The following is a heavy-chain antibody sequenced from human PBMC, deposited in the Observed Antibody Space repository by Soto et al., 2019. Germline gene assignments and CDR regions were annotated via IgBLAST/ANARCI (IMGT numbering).Heavy chain of an antibody. Sequence: SGGSLRLSCAASGFTFDDYAMHWVRQAPGKGLEWVSGISWNSGSIGYADSVKGRFTISRDNAKNSLYLQMNGLRAEDTALYYCAKDIRWVDSSGWPDYCMDVWGQGTTVTVSS. V-gene: IGHV3-9*01. D-gene: IGHD6-19*01. J-gene: IGHJ6*02. CDR2: ISWNSGSI. CDR1: GFTFDDYA. CDR3: AKDIRWVDSSGWPDYCMDV.